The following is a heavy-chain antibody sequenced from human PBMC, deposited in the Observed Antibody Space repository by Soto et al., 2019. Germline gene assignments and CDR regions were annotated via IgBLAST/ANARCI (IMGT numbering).Heavy chain of an antibody. D-gene: IGHD3-3*01. CDR1: GFTFSSYG. V-gene: IGHV3-30*18. Sequence: GGSLRLSCAASGFTFSSYGMHWVRQAPGKGLEWVAVISYDGSNKYYADSVKGRFTISRDNSKNTLYLQMNSLRAEDTAVYYCAKDLTYYDFWSGLKTPHYYYYGMDVWGQGTTVTVSS. CDR3: AKDLTYYDFWSGLKTPHYYYYGMDV. CDR2: ISYDGSNK. J-gene: IGHJ6*02.